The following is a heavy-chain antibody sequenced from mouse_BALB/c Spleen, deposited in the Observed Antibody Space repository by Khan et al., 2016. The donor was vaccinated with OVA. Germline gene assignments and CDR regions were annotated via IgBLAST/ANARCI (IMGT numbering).Heavy chain of an antibody. CDR3: ASHLTGSFAY. Sequence: EVMLVESGGDLVKPGGSLKLSCAASGFTFSSYSMSWVRQTPDKRLEWVATISSGDDYTYYPDNVKGRFTISRDNAKNTLYLQMSSLKSEDTAMYYCASHLTGSFAYWGQGTLVTVSA. CDR2: ISSGDDYT. D-gene: IGHD4-1*01. J-gene: IGHJ3*01. CDR1: GFTFSSYS. V-gene: IGHV5-6*01.